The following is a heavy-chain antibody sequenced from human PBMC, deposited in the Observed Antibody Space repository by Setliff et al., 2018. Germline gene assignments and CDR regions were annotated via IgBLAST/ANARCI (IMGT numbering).Heavy chain of an antibody. V-gene: IGHV4-4*07. Sequence: NLPETLSLTCIVSGGSTSSYYWSWIRQPAGKGLEWIGHIYSSGTTNYNPSLKSRVTISMDTSKNQFSLKVSSVTAADTAVYYCARSFSRREKFLLDYWGQGALVTVSS. CDR2: IYSSGTT. J-gene: IGHJ4*02. CDR3: ARSFSRREKFLLDY. CDR1: GGSTSSYY.